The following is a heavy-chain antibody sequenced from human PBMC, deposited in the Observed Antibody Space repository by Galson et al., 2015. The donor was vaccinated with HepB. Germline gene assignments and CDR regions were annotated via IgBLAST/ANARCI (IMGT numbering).Heavy chain of an antibody. D-gene: IGHD1-1*01. CDR1: GFTFSNYG. V-gene: IGHV3-33*05. CDR2: ISYDGSNK. J-gene: IGHJ1*01. Sequence: SLRLSCAASGFTFSNYGMHWVRQAPGKGLEWVAVISYDGSNKYYADSVKGRFTISRDNSKNTLYLQMNGLRDEDTAVYYCAREWNDWGQGTLVTVSS. CDR3: AREWND.